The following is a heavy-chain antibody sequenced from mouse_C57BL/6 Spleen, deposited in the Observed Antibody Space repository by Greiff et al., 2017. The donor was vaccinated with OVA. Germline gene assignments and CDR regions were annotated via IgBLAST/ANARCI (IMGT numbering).Heavy chain of an antibody. CDR1: GYTFTSYW. Sequence: VQLQQPGAELVKPGASVKLSCKASGYTFTSYWMQWVKQRPGQGLEWIGEIDPSDSYTNYNQKFKGKATLTVDTSSSTAYMQISSLTSEDSAVYYWARKSNVFDYWGQGTTLTVSS. CDR2: IDPSDSYT. V-gene: IGHV1-50*01. D-gene: IGHD2-5*01. J-gene: IGHJ2*01. CDR3: ARKSNVFDY.